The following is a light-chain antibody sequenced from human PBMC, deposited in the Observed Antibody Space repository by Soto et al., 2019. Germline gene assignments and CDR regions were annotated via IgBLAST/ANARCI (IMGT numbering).Light chain of an antibody. CDR3: QQYKSYSPIT. CDR1: HSVNSH. Sequence: MMMTQSPATLSVSPGERVTLSCRTSHSVNSHVAWYQQKPGQAPRLLLYGASTRATGIPVRFSGSGSGTEFTLTISSLQPDDFATYYCQQYKSYSPITFGQGTRLEIK. CDR2: GAS. V-gene: IGKV3-15*01. J-gene: IGKJ5*01.